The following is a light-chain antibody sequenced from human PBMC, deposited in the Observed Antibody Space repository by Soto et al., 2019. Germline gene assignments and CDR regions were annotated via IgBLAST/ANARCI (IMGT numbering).Light chain of an antibody. J-gene: IGKJ1*01. CDR1: QSVSSNL. V-gene: IGKV3-20*01. CDR2: GAS. Sequence: EIVLTQSPGTLSLSPGERATLSCRASQSVSSNLLAWYQQKPGQAPRLLIYGASSRATGIPDRFSGSGSGTDFSLTISRLEPEEFAVYYCQQYGSSPQTFGQGTKVEIK. CDR3: QQYGSSPQT.